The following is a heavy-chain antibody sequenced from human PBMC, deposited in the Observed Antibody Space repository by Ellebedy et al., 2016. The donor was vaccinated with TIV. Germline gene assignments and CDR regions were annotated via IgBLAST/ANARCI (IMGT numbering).Heavy chain of an antibody. J-gene: IGHJ4*02. V-gene: IGHV3-30*18. CDR2: ISYDGRNK. Sequence: GGSLRLXCEASGLTFSSYPMHWVRQAPGKGLEWVALISYDGRNKEYGDSVKGRFTISRDNAKNTLYLQMNSLKAEDTAVYYCAKSDDFWSGLIDYWGQGTLVTVSS. CDR3: AKSDDFWSGLIDY. CDR1: GLTFSSYP. D-gene: IGHD3-3*01.